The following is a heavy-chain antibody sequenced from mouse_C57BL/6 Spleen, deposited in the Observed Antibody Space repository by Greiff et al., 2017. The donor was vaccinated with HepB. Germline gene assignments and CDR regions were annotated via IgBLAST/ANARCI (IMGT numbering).Heavy chain of an antibody. Sequence: VQLQQSGAELVRPGTSVQVSCKASGYAFTNYLIEWVKQRPGQGLEWIGVLNPGSGGTNYNEKFKGKATLTADKSSSTAYMQLSSLTSEDSAVYYCARSERERGYFDVWGTGTTVTVSS. V-gene: IGHV1-54*01. J-gene: IGHJ1*03. CDR3: ARSERERGYFDV. CDR1: GYAFTNYL. CDR2: LNPGSGGT.